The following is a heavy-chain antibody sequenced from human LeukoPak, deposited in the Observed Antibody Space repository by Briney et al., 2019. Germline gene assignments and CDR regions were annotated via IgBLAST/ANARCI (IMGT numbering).Heavy chain of an antibody. CDR1: GGSISSSNW. CDR3: SRESGPFCPFGY. Sequence: SGTLSLTCAVSGGSISSSNWWSWVRQPPGQGLEWIGEISLAGQTNYNPSLNGRVTMSLDKSSNQLSLHLTSVTAADTATYYCSRESGPFCPFGYWGQGTLVIVSS. D-gene: IGHD1-26*01. V-gene: IGHV4-4*02. J-gene: IGHJ4*02. CDR2: ISLAGQT.